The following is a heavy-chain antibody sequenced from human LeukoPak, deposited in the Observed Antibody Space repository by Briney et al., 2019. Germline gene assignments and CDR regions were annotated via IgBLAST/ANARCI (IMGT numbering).Heavy chain of an antibody. CDR1: GFTVSSNY. Sequence: PGGSLRLSCAASGFTVSSNYMGWVRQAPGKGLEWVSVIYSGGSTYYADSVKGRFTISRDNSKNTLYLQMNSLRAEDTAVYYCANIAVAGNFDYWGQGTLVTVSS. J-gene: IGHJ4*02. D-gene: IGHD6-19*01. V-gene: IGHV3-66*02. CDR3: ANIAVAGNFDY. CDR2: IYSGGST.